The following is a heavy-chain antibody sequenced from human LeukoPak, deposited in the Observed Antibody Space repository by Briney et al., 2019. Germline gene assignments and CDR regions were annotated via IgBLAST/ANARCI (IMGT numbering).Heavy chain of an antibody. D-gene: IGHD3-10*01. CDR3: AREAYYYGSGSYYTGRAPYGMDV. CDR1: GGTFSSYA. Sequence: GASVKVSCKASGGTFSSYAISWVRQAPGQGLEWIGGIIPIFGTANYAQKFQGRVTITADESTSTAYMELSSLRSEDTAVYYCAREAYYYGSGSYYTGRAPYGMDVWGQGTTVTVSS. CDR2: IIPIFGTA. J-gene: IGHJ6*02. V-gene: IGHV1-69*13.